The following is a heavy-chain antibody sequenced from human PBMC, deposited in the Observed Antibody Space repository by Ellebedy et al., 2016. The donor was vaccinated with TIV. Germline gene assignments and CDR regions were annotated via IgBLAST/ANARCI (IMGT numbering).Heavy chain of an antibody. V-gene: IGHV4-39*07. J-gene: IGHJ6*02. CDR3: ARGGGQSTGDYYYGMDV. D-gene: IGHD2-8*02. Sequence: SETLSLXCTVSGGSISSSSYYWGWIRQPPGKGLEWIGSIYYSGSTYYNPSLKSRVTISVDTSKNQFSLKLSSVTAADTAVYYCARGGGQSTGDYYYGMDVWGQGTTVTVSS. CDR1: GGSISSSSYY. CDR2: IYYSGST.